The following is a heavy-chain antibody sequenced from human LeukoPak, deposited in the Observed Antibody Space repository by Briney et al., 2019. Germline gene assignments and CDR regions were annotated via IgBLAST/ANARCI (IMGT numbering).Heavy chain of an antibody. CDR2: ISAYNGNT. J-gene: IGHJ2*01. CDR1: GYTFTIYG. V-gene: IGHV1-18*01. D-gene: IGHD2-15*01. CDR3: ARDRDYSRWYFDL. Sequence: ASVNVSCKASGYTFTIYGISWVRQAPGQGLEWMGWISAYNGNTNYAQRLQGRVTMTTDTSTSTAYMELRSLRSDDTAVYYCARDRDYSRWYFDLWGRGTLVTVSS.